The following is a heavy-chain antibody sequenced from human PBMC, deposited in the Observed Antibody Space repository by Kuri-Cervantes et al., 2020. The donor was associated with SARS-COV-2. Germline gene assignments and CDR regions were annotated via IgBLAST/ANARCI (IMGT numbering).Heavy chain of an antibody. CDR1: GASISSYY. Sequence: SETLSLTCTVSGASISSYYWSWIRQPAGKGLEWIGRIYTSGSTNYNPSLKSRVTMSVDTSKNQFSLKLSSVTAADTAVYYRARDGGTSIAAAGMEYAFDIWGQGTMVTVSS. CDR3: ARDGGTSIAAAGMEYAFDI. J-gene: IGHJ3*02. CDR2: IYTSGST. V-gene: IGHV4-4*07. D-gene: IGHD6-13*01.